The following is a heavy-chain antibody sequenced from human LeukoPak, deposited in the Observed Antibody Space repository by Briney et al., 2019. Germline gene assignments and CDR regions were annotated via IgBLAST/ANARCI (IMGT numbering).Heavy chain of an antibody. D-gene: IGHD6-19*01. J-gene: IGHJ4*02. CDR3: ARDPLLSGWYYFDY. CDR2: INPNSGGT. CDR1: GYTLTELS. Sequence: ASVKVSCKVSGYTLTELSMHWVRQAPGQGLEWMGWINPNSGGTNYAPKFQGRVTMTRDTSISTAYMELSRLRSDDTAVYYCARDPLLSGWYYFDYWGQGTLVTVSS. V-gene: IGHV1-2*02.